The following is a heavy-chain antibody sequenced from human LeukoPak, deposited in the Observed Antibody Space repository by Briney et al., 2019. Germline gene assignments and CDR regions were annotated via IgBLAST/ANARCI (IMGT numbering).Heavy chain of an antibody. Sequence: GGSLRLSCAASGFNFISSWMNWVRQAPGKGLEWVANIKQDGSEKYYVDSVKGRFTISRDNAKNSLYLQMNSLRAEDTAVYYCARARNRIAVSVIREYYYMDVWGKGATVTVSS. V-gene: IGHV3-7*01. J-gene: IGHJ6*03. D-gene: IGHD6-19*01. CDR1: GFNFISSW. CDR2: IKQDGSEK. CDR3: ARARNRIAVSVIREYYYMDV.